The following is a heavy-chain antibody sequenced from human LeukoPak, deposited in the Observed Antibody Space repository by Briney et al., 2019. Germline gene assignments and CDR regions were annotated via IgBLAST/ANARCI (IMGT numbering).Heavy chain of an antibody. CDR3: ARQSRDGYNSGDY. J-gene: IGHJ4*02. D-gene: IGHD5-24*01. CDR2: IKQDGSEK. CDR1: GFTFSSYW. V-gene: IGHV3-7*01. Sequence: PGGSLRLSCAASGFTFSSYWMSWVRQAPGKGLEWVANIKQDGSEKYYVDSVKGRFTISRDNAKNSLYLQMNSLRAEDTAVYYCARQSRDGYNSGDYWGQGTLVTVSS.